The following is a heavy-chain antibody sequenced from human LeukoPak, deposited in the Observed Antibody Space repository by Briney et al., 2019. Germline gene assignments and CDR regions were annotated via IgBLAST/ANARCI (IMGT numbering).Heavy chain of an antibody. CDR2: ISYDGSNK. V-gene: IGHV3-30*18. CDR1: GFTFSSYG. J-gene: IGHJ4*02. Sequence: PGGSLRLSRAASGFTFSSYGMHWVRQAPGKGLEWVAVISYDGSNKYYADSVKGRFTISRDNSKNTLYLQMNSLRAEDTAVYYCAKVDSTAWYAFDYWGQGTLVTVSS. CDR3: AKVDSTAWYAFDY. D-gene: IGHD6-19*01.